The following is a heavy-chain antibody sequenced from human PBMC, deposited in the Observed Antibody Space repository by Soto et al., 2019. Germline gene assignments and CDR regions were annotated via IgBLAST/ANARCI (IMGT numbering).Heavy chain of an antibody. Sequence: SVKGAWKGSGGALSGDAIGWGRQAPGQGLEWMGGIIPIFGTANYAQKFQGRVTITADKSTSTAYMELSSLRSEDTAVYYCATGNYGSGSYKRPFDYWGQGTLVTVYS. J-gene: IGHJ4*02. CDR2: IIPIFGTA. CDR3: ATGNYGSGSYKRPFDY. D-gene: IGHD3-10*01. CDR1: GGALSGDA. V-gene: IGHV1-69*06.